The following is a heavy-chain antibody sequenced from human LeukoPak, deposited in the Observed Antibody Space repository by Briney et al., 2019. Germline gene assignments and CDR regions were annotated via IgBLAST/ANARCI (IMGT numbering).Heavy chain of an antibody. V-gene: IGHV4-4*09. D-gene: IGHD3-22*01. J-gene: IGHJ3*02. CDR1: SGSIGRYY. CDR3: ARHDEIPVITNGFNI. CDR2: SHISGNT. Sequence: SETLSLTCTVSSGSIGRYYWSWIRQSPGKGLEWIGFSHISGNTIYNPSLKSRVTILLDTSKNQFSLGLSAVTAADTAVYYCARHDEIPVITNGFNIWGQGTMVTVSS.